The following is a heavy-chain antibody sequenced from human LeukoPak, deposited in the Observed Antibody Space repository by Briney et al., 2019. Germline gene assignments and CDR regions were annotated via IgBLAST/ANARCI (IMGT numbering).Heavy chain of an antibody. J-gene: IGHJ5*02. CDR2: TYYRSKWYN. V-gene: IGHV6-1*01. CDR1: GDSVSSNSAA. Sequence: KRSQTLSLTCAISGDSVSSNSAAWNWIRQSPSRGLEWLGRTYYRSKWYNDYAVSVKSRITINPDTSKNQFSLQLNSVTPEDTAVYYCARVATMVQGVSSPRDNWFDPWGQGTLVTVSS. CDR3: ARVATMVQGVSSPRDNWFDP. D-gene: IGHD3-10*01.